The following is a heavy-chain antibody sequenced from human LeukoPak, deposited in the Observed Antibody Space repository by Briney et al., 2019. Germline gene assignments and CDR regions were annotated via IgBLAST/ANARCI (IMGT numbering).Heavy chain of an antibody. Sequence: PGGSLRLSCAASGFTFSSYAMHWGRQAPAKGLEWVAGISYDGSNKYYADSVKGRFTISRDNSKNTLYLQMNSLRAEDTAVYYCARKSSGWYDYWGQGTLVTVSS. CDR2: ISYDGSNK. D-gene: IGHD6-19*01. CDR1: GFTFSSYA. CDR3: ARKSSGWYDY. J-gene: IGHJ4*02. V-gene: IGHV3-30*04.